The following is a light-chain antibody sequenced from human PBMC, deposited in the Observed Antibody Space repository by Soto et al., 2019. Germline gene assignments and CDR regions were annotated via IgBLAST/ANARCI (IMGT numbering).Light chain of an antibody. CDR1: QTASNY. Sequence: DTQMTQSPSYLSASVGDRISITCRASQTASNYVNWYQQKPGKAPTLLISATSTLQSGVPSRFRGSGSGTDFTLTITSLQPEDFATYYYPHTYTPPRTCGKGTKVAIK. CDR3: PHTYTPPRT. J-gene: IGKJ1*01. V-gene: IGKV1-39*01. CDR2: ATS.